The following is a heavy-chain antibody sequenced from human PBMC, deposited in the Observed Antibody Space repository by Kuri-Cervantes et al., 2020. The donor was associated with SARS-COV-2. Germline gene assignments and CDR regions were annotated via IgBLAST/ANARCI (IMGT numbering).Heavy chain of an antibody. CDR3: ARASVVPAAYPTFDY. CDR2: IIPIFGTA. CDR1: GGTFSSYA. J-gene: IGHJ4*02. Sequence: SVKVSCKTSGGTFSSYAISWVRQAPGQGLEWMGGIIPIFGTANYAQKFQGRVTVTTDESTSTAYMELSSLRSEDTAVYYCARASVVPAAYPTFDYWGQGTLVTVSS. D-gene: IGHD2-2*01. V-gene: IGHV1-69*05.